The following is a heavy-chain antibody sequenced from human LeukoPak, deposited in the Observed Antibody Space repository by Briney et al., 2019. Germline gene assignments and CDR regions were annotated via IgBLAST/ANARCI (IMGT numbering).Heavy chain of an antibody. CDR1: GFTFGDYA. CDR2: IRSKAYGGTT. Sequence: PGRSLRLSCTASGFTFGDYAMSWVRQAPGKGLEWVGFIRSKAYGGTTEYAASVKGRFTISRDDSKSIAYLQMNSLKTKDTAVYYCTGRNYDILTGYPYWGQGTLVTVSS. D-gene: IGHD3-9*01. J-gene: IGHJ4*02. V-gene: IGHV3-49*04. CDR3: TGRNYDILTGYPY.